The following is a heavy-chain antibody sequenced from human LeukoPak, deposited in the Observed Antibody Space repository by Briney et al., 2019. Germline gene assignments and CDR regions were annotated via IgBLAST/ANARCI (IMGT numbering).Heavy chain of an antibody. CDR1: GFTFSSYA. CDR2: ISGSGGST. D-gene: IGHD2-21*02. J-gene: IGHJ4*02. Sequence: PGGPLRLSCAASGFTFSSYAMSWVRQAPGKGLEWVSAISGSGGSTYYADSVKGRFTISRDNSKNTLYLQMNSLRAEDTAVYYCAKDIWNCGGDCYSYYFDYWGQGTLVTVSS. CDR3: AKDIWNCGGDCYSYYFDY. V-gene: IGHV3-23*01.